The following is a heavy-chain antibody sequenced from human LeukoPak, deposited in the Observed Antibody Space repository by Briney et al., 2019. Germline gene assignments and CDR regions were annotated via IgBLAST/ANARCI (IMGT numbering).Heavy chain of an antibody. D-gene: IGHD1-26*01. J-gene: IGHJ4*02. CDR1: GYTFTSYG. CDR2: ISAYNGNT. Sequence: ASVKVSCKASGYTFTSYGISWVRQAPGQGLEWMGWISAYNGNTNYAQKLQGRVTMTTDTSTSTAYMELRSLRSDDTAVYYCASDLDYKVGATHFDYWGQGTLVTVSS. CDR3: ASDLDYKVGATHFDY. V-gene: IGHV1-18*01.